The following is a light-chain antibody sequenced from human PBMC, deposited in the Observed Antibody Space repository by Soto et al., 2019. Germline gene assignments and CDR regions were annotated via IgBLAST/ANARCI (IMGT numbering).Light chain of an antibody. CDR1: QSFNSIY. J-gene: IGKJ5*01. CDR2: GAS. Sequence: EIVLTQSPGTLSLSPGERATLSCRASQSFNSIYLAWYQQKPGQAPRLLIYGASSRATGIPDRFSGSGSGTDFTLTISRLEPEDFAVYYCHQYDSSLITFGQGTRLEIK. CDR3: HQYDSSLIT. V-gene: IGKV3-20*01.